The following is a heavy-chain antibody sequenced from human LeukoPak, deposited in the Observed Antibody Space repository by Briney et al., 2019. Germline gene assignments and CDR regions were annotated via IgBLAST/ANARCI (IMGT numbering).Heavy chain of an antibody. CDR2: INGGGGST. J-gene: IGHJ4*02. CDR3: AKADTGGNYFDH. V-gene: IGHV3-23*01. CDR1: GFTFSNYY. D-gene: IGHD1-26*01. Sequence: GGCLRLSCAASGFTFSNYYVSWFRQAPGKGLEWVSAINGGGGSTYYADSVKGRFTFSRDNFKNTLHLQMNSLRAEDTAVYYCAKADTGGNYFDHWGQGTLVTVSS.